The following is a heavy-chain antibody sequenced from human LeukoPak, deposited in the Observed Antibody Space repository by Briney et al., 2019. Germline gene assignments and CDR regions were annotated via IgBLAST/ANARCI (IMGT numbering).Heavy chain of an antibody. V-gene: IGHV4-59*08. CDR2: IYYSGST. CDR3: ARRGGSHAFWFDP. J-gene: IGHJ5*02. CDR1: GGSISSYY. D-gene: IGHD1-26*01. Sequence: SETLSLTCTVSGGSISSYYGSWIRQPPGKGLEWIGYIYYSGSTNYNPSLKSRVTISVDTSKNQFSLKLSSVTAADTAVYYCARRGGSHAFWFDPWGQGTLVTVSS.